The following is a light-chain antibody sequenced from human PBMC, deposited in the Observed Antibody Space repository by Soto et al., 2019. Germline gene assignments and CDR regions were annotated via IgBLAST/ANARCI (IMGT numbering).Light chain of an antibody. Sequence: QSALTQPRSVSGSPGQSVTISCTGTSSDVGGYNYVSWYQQHPGKAPKLMIYDVSKRPSGVPDRFSGSKSGNTASLTISGIQAEDEADYYCCSHAGSYTLVFTTGTKLTAL. CDR1: SSDVGGYNY. V-gene: IGLV2-11*01. CDR2: DVS. CDR3: CSHAGSYTLV. J-gene: IGLJ1*01.